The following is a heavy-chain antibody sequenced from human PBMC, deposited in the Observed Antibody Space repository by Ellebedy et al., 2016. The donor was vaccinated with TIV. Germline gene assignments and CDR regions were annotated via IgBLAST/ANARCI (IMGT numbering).Heavy chain of an antibody. CDR2: INPNSGGT. J-gene: IGHJ6*02. D-gene: IGHD3-10*01. Sequence: ASVKVSXXASGYTFTGYYMHWVRQAPGQGLEWMGWINPNSGGTNYAQKFQGWVTMTRDTSISTAYMELSRLRSDDTAVYYCARDGRGPDYYYGMDVWGQGTTVTVSS. CDR1: GYTFTGYY. CDR3: ARDGRGPDYYYGMDV. V-gene: IGHV1-2*04.